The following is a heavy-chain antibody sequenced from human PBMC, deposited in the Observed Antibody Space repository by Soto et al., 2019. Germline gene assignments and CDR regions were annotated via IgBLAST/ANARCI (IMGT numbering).Heavy chain of an antibody. CDR1: GYTCSSYA. V-gene: IGHV1-3*01. CDR3: AREKGYYFDY. CDR2: INAGNGNT. J-gene: IGHJ4*02. Sequence: LKVYGKAFGYTCSSYAMHWVRQAPGQRLEWMGWINAGNGNTKYSQKFQGRVTITRDTSASTAYMELSSLRSEDTAVYYCAREKGYYFDYWGQGTLVTVSS.